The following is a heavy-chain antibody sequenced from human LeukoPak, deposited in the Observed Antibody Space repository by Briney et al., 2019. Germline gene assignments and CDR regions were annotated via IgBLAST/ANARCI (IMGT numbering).Heavy chain of an antibody. CDR1: GYTFSNYG. V-gene: IGHV1-18*01. CDR2: ISTYNGYT. Sequence: ASVKVSCKASGYTFSNYGISWVRQAPGQGLEWMGWISTYNGYTNYAQKLQGRVIMTTDTSTSTAYMELRSLRSDDTAVYYCARDFRHRYYYVNSGYYWFDPWGQGTLVTVSS. J-gene: IGHJ5*02. CDR3: ARDFRHRYYYVNSGYYWFDP. D-gene: IGHD3-22*01.